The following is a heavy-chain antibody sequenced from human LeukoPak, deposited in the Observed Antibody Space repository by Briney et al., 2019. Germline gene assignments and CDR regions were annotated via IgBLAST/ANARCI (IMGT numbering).Heavy chain of an antibody. Sequence: QAGGSLRLSCAASGFTFSTYAMTWVRQAPGKGLEWVSGISGSGGSTYYADSVKGRFTISRDNSRSTLYLQMNSLRAEDTAVYYCAKGLRLGELSSGFDYWAREPWSPSPQ. CDR1: GFTFSTYA. CDR3: AKGLRLGELSSGFDY. D-gene: IGHD3-16*02. J-gene: IGHJ4*02. V-gene: IGHV3-23*01. CDR2: ISGSGGST.